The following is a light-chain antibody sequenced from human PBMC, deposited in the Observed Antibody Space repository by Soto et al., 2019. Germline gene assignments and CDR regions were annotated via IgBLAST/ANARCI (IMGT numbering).Light chain of an antibody. J-gene: IGLJ3*02. CDR1: SGDVGGYNF. V-gene: IGLV2-11*01. Sequence: QSALTQPRSVSGSPGQSVTISCTGASGDVGGYNFVSWYQQHPGKAPTLMIFDVSQRPSGVPDRFSGSKSGNTASLTISGLQAEDKADYYCCSYGGSYTWVFGGGTKVTVL. CDR3: CSYGGSYTWV. CDR2: DVS.